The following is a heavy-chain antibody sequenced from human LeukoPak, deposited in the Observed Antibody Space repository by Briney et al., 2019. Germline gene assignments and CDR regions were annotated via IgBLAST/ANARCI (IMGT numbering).Heavy chain of an antibody. CDR3: ARGGITFDY. D-gene: IGHD3-10*01. J-gene: IGHJ4*02. Sequence: SQTLSLTCVISGDSVSSNSAAWSWIRQSPSRGLEWLGRTYYRSRWYNDYAVSVNSRITINPDTSKNQFSLQLNSVTPEDTAVYYRARGGITFDYWGQGTLVTVSS. V-gene: IGHV6-1*01. CDR2: TYYRSRWYN. CDR1: GDSVSSNSAA.